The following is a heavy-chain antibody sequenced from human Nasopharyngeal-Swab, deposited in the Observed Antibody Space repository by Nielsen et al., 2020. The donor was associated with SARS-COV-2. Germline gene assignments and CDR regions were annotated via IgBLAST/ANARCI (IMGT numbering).Heavy chain of an antibody. CDR1: GCIFSNYA. CDR3: AKGGGSSGYYRSASNWYFDL. CDR2: MSGSGGST. Sequence: GESLIPSCAASGCIFSNYAMSWGRQAPGTGQGWGSAMSGSGGSTYYADSVKGRYTIPRDNTKNTLYLQMNSLRAEDRAVYYGAKGGGSSGYYRSASNWYFDLWGRGTLVTVSS. V-gene: IGHV3-23*01. D-gene: IGHD3-22*01. J-gene: IGHJ2*01.